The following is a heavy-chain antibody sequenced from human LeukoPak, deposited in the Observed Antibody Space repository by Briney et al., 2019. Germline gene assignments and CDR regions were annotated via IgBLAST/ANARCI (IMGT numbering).Heavy chain of an antibody. V-gene: IGHV3-30*03. CDR3: ARVSSSSSWYTDLDY. D-gene: IGHD6-13*01. Sequence: PGGSLRLSCAVSGFTVSSSYMSWVRQAPGKGLEWVAVISYDGSNKYYADSVKGRFTISRDNSKNTLYLQMNSLRAEDTAVYYCARVSSSSSWYTDLDYWGQGTLVTVSS. CDR1: GFTVSSSY. CDR2: ISYDGSNK. J-gene: IGHJ4*02.